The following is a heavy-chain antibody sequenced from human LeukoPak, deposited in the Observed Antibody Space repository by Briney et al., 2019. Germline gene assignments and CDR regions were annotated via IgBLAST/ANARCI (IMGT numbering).Heavy chain of an antibody. CDR3: AKILASGQYFDY. Sequence: GGSLRLSCAASGFTFSSYAMSWVRQAPGKGLEWVSSISSSGGGTYYADSVKGRFTISRDNSKNTLYLQMNSLRAEDTAFYYCAKILASGQYFDYWGQGTLVTVSS. CDR1: GFTFSSYA. V-gene: IGHV3-23*01. J-gene: IGHJ4*02. D-gene: IGHD3-3*01. CDR2: ISSSGGGT.